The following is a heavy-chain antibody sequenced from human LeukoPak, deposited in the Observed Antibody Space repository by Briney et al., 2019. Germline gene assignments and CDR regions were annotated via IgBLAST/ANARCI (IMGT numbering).Heavy chain of an antibody. V-gene: IGHV3-48*02. D-gene: IGHD3-9*01. Sequence: GGSLRLSCAASGFTFSSSSMNWVRQAPGKGLEWVSYISSSSSTIYYADSVKGRFTISRDNAKNSLYLQMNSLRDEDTAVYYCASEMTGYYLSWYYFDYWGQGTLVTVSS. CDR2: ISSSSSTI. CDR3: ASEMTGYYLSWYYFDY. J-gene: IGHJ4*02. CDR1: GFTFSSSS.